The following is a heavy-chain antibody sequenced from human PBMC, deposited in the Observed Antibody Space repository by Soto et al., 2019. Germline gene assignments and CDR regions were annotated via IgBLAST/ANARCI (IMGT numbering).Heavy chain of an antibody. V-gene: IGHV4-30-4*01. D-gene: IGHD3-10*01. J-gene: IGHJ4*02. Sequence: TLSLTCYVSGGPIKTGDYYWNWIRQPPGKGLEWIGYVFYSGATNYSPSLKSRAAISMDTSKNQFSLSLTSVTAADTAVYYCARAGFSYGHLLFWGQGIRVTVSS. CDR1: GGPIKTGDYY. CDR3: ARAGFSYGHLLF. CDR2: VFYSGAT.